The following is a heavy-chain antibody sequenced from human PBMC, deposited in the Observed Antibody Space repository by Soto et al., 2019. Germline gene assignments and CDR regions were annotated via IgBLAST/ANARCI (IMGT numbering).Heavy chain of an antibody. D-gene: IGHD3-16*01. CDR1: GYTFSDFD. CDR2: MNAKSGDT. CDR3: ARGNPFNYAGFDV. V-gene: IGHV1-8*01. Sequence: QAHLEQSGAELKRPGASVKVSCKASGYTFSDFDINWLRQASGQGPEWMGWMNAKSGDTFFAQRFQGKFNLTWDTSLSTAYMEVGSLTSDDTAIYYCARGNPFNYAGFDVWGQGTTVAVSS. J-gene: IGHJ6*02.